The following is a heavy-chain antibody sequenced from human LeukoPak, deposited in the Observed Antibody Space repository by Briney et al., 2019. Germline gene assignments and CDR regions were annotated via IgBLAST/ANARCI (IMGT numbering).Heavy chain of an antibody. CDR2: IYYSGGT. Sequence: SETLSLTCTVSGGSISSYYWSWIRQPPGKGLEWIGYIYYSGGTNYNPSLKSRVTISVDTSKNQFSLKLSSVTAADTAVYYCARESCSSTSCYTDYYYYMDVWGKGTTVTVSS. CDR1: GGSISSYY. D-gene: IGHD2-2*02. CDR3: ARESCSSTSCYTDYYYYMDV. V-gene: IGHV4-59*12. J-gene: IGHJ6*03.